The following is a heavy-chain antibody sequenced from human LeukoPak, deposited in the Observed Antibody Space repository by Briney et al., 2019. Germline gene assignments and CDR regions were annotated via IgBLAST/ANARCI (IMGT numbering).Heavy chain of an antibody. D-gene: IGHD1-26*01. CDR3: AKSAIVGATRYNWFDP. V-gene: IGHV3-23*01. CDR2: ISGSGGST. CDR1: GFTFSSYA. J-gene: IGHJ5*02. Sequence: GGSLRLSCAASGFTFSSYAMSWVRQAPGKGLEWVSAISGSGGSTYYADSVKGRFTISRDNSKNTLYLQMNGLRAEDTAVYYCAKSAIVGATRYNWFDPWGQGTLVTVSS.